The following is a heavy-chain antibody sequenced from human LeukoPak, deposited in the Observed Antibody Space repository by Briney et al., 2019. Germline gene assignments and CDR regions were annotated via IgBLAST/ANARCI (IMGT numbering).Heavy chain of an antibody. Sequence: ASVKVSCKASGYTFTSYYMHWVRQAPGQGLEWMGVISPNAGTTSYAQEFQGRVTVTRDTSTSTVYMELSSLRSDDTAVYYCARARAANYYYYMDVWGKGTTVTISS. J-gene: IGHJ6*03. V-gene: IGHV1-46*01. CDR3: ARARAANYYYYMDV. D-gene: IGHD6-25*01. CDR2: ISPNAGTT. CDR1: GYTFTSYY.